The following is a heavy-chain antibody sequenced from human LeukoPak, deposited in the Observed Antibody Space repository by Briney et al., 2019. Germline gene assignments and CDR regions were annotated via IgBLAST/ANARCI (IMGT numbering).Heavy chain of an antibody. CDR1: GGSISSYY. J-gene: IGHJ4*02. Sequence: SETLSLTCTVSGGSISSYYWSWIRQPPGKGLEWIGYIYYSGSTNYNPSLKSRVTISVDTSKNQFSLKLSSVTAADTAVYYCASLRYFDWSFDYWGQGTLVTVSS. D-gene: IGHD3-9*01. V-gene: IGHV4-59*01. CDR2: IYYSGST. CDR3: ASLRYFDWSFDY.